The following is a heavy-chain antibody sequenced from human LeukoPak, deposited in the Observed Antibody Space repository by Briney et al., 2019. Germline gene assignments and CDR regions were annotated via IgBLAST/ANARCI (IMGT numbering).Heavy chain of an antibody. Sequence: GGSLRLSCAASGFTFSSYGLHWVRQAPGKGLERVAVISYDGINKYYADSVKGRFTISRDNSKNTLYLQMNSLRTEDTAVYYCAKSGRRGYSYGSRFKYYYDYWGQGTLVTVSS. D-gene: IGHD5-18*01. J-gene: IGHJ4*02. CDR3: AKSGRRGYSYGSRFKYYYDY. CDR2: ISYDGINK. CDR1: GFTFSSYG. V-gene: IGHV3-30*18.